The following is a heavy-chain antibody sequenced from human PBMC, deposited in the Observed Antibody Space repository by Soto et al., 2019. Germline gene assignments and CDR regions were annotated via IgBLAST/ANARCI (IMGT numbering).Heavy chain of an antibody. CDR3: ALQGVGATTGNYYGMDV. V-gene: IGHV5-51*01. Sequence: GESLKISCKGSGYSFTSYWIGWVRQMPGKGLEWMGIIYPGDSDTRYRPSFQGQVTISADKSISTAYLQWSSLKASDTAMYYCALQGVGATTGNYYGMDVGGQGTTVTVS. D-gene: IGHD1-26*01. CDR1: GYSFTSYW. CDR2: IYPGDSDT. J-gene: IGHJ6*02.